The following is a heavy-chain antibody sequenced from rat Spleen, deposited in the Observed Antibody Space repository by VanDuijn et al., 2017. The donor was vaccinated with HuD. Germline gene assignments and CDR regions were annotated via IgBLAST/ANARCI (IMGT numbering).Heavy chain of an antibody. CDR3: ARGSYCFAY. Sequence: EVQLVESGGGLVQPGGSMKLSCVISGFTFSAYWMYWVRQDPRKGLEWVSSISSDGFNTYYPDSVKGRFTISRDNAKSTLCLQMDSLSSEDKATYYCARGSYCFAYWGQGTLVTVSS. CDR2: ISSDGFNT. J-gene: IGHJ3*01. CDR1: GFTFSAYW. V-gene: IGHV5-25*01.